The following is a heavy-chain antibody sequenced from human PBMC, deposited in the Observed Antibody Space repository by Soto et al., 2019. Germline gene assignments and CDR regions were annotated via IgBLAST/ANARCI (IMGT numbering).Heavy chain of an antibody. J-gene: IGHJ4*02. CDR1: GYTFTSYD. Sequence: QVQLVQSGAEVKKPGASVKVSCKTSGYTFTSYDINWVRQATGQGLEWMGWMNSNNGNPGYAQKFQCRVTVTRDTSIRTVYMELSSLRSDDTAVYYCATSRYCTNGVCPFDYWGQGTLVTVSS. D-gene: IGHD2-8*01. V-gene: IGHV1-8*01. CDR2: MNSNNGNP. CDR3: ATSRYCTNGVCPFDY.